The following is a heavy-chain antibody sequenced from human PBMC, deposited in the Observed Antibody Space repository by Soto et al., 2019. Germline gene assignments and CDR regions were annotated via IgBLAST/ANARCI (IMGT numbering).Heavy chain of an antibody. CDR2: IIPILGIA. CDR1: GGTCSSYT. J-gene: IGHJ6*03. Sequence: QVQLVQSGAEVKKPGSSVKVSCKASGGTCSSYTISWVRQAPGQGLEWMGRIIPILGIANYAQKFQGRVTITADKSTSTAYMELSSLRSEDTAVYYCARGHSSSSGYYYYYMDVWGKGTTVTGSS. CDR3: ARGHSSSSGYYYYYMDV. D-gene: IGHD6-6*01. V-gene: IGHV1-69*02.